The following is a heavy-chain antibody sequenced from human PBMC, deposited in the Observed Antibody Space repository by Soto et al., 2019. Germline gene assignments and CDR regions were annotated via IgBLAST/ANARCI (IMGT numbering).Heavy chain of an antibody. Sequence: GSGPTLVNPTQTLTLTCTFSGFSLSTSGVGVGWIRQPPGKALEWLALIYWNDDKRYSPSLKSRLTITKDTSKNQVVLTMTNMDPVDKATYYCANTPEPLLLPQVNQNWFDPGGQEPLVTVSS. V-gene: IGHV2-5*01. CDR1: GFSLSTSGVG. CDR3: ANTPEPLLLPQVNQNWFDP. CDR2: IYWNDDK. D-gene: IGHD1-26*01. J-gene: IGHJ5*02.